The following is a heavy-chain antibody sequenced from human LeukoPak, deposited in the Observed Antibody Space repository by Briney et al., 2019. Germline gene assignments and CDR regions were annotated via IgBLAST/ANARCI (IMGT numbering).Heavy chain of an antibody. CDR2: INHSGST. J-gene: IGHJ6*02. D-gene: IGHD4-17*01. CDR1: GGSFGGNY. V-gene: IGHV4-34*01. Sequence: SETLSLTCAVYGGSFGGNYWSWIRQPPGKGLEWIGEINHSGSTNYNPSLKSRVTLSVDTSKNQFSLQLRSVTAADTAVYYCAREDPQTTVPEGMDVWGQGTTVTVSS. CDR3: AREDPQTTVPEGMDV.